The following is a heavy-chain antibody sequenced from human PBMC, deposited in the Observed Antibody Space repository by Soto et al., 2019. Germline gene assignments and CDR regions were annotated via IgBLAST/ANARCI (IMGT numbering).Heavy chain of an antibody. V-gene: IGHV3-30*18. CDR2: ISYDGSIR. CDR3: VKDHSNGVGGTGDYFES. J-gene: IGHJ4*02. D-gene: IGHD1-26*01. CDR1: GFTFSVYG. Sequence: QVQLVESGGGVVQPGRSLRLSCAASGFTFSVYGMHWVRQAPGKGLEWVSIISYDGSIRYYADSVEGRFTISRDNSKNTLYLKMNSLRTEDTAVYYCVKDHSNGVGGTGDYFESWGQGTLVTVSS.